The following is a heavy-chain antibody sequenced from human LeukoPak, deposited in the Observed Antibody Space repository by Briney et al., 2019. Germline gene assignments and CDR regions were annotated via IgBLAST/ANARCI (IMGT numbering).Heavy chain of an antibody. D-gene: IGHD5-18*01. Sequence: PSETLSLTCTVSGGSISSSSYYWGWIRQPPGKGLEWVSSISSSSSYIYYADSVKGRFTISRDNAKNSLYLQMNSLRAEDTAVHYCARDLGGYSYGHGGDYWGQGTLVTVSS. CDR1: GGSISSSS. J-gene: IGHJ4*02. CDR2: ISSSSSYI. V-gene: IGHV3-21*01. CDR3: ARDLGGYSYGHGGDY.